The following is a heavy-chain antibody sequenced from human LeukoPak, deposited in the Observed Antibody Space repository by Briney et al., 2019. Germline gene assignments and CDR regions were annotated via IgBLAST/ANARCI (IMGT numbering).Heavy chain of an antibody. CDR3: ARAYCGGDCYSISPFDY. J-gene: IGHJ4*02. Sequence: PGGSLRLSCAASGFTFSDYYMSWIRQAPGKGLEWVSYISNSGSTIYYADSVKGRFTISRDNAKNSLYLQMNSLRAEDTAVYYCARAYCGGDCYSISPFDYWGQGTLVTVSS. CDR2: ISNSGSTI. V-gene: IGHV3-11*01. CDR1: GFTFSDYY. D-gene: IGHD2-21*02.